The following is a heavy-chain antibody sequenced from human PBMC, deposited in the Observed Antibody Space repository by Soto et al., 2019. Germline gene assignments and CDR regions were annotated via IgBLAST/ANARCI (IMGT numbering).Heavy chain of an antibody. CDR1: GGTFTTYS. D-gene: IGHD3-10*02. CDR3: AREGDVRTAVITGSVDC. V-gene: IGHV1-69*01. Sequence: QVQLVQSGAEVKKPGSSVNVSCKASGGTFTTYSINWVRQAPGQGLEWMGGIIPIFGSANYAQKFRGRVTITADELTSTVYMELSSLRSEDTAVYYCAREGDVRTAVITGSVDCWGQGTLVTVSS. J-gene: IGHJ4*02. CDR2: IIPIFGSA.